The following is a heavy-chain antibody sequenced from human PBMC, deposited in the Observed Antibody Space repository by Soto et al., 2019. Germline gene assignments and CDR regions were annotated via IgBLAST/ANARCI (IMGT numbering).Heavy chain of an antibody. CDR3: AREGRDGYNLDY. Sequence: ASVKVSCKVSGYTLTDLSMHWVRQAPGKGLEWMGGFDPEDGETIYAQKLQGRGTMTEDTSTSTAYMELRSLRSDDTAVYYCAREGRDGYNLDYWGQGTLVTVSS. J-gene: IGHJ4*02. V-gene: IGHV1-24*01. CDR1: GYTLTDLS. D-gene: IGHD2-21*01. CDR2: FDPEDGET.